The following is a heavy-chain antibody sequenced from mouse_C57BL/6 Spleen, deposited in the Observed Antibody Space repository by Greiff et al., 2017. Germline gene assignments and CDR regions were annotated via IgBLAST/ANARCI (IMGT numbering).Heavy chain of an antibody. Sequence: EVQRVESGTVLARPGASVKMSCKTSGYTFTSYWMHWVKQRPGQGLEWIGAIYPGNSDTSYNQKFKGKAKLTAVTSASTAYMELSSLTNEDSAVYYCTRAEVTTVVGYFDVWGTGTTVTVSS. CDR1: GYTFTSYW. D-gene: IGHD1-1*01. J-gene: IGHJ1*03. CDR3: TRAEVTTVVGYFDV. CDR2: IYPGNSDT. V-gene: IGHV1-5*01.